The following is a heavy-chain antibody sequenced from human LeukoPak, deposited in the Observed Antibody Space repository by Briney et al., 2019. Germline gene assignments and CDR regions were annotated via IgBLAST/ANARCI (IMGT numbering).Heavy chain of an antibody. CDR1: GYTFTSYD. D-gene: IGHD5-18*01. V-gene: IGHV1-8*03. J-gene: IGHJ6*04. CDR3: ARGGGYSYGQAMDV. CDR2: MNPNSGNT. Sequence: ASVKVSCKASGYTFTSYDINWVRQATGQGLEWMGWMNPNSGNTGYAQKFQGRVTITRITSISTAYMELSSLRSEDTAVYYCARGGGYSYGQAMDVWGKGTTVTVSA.